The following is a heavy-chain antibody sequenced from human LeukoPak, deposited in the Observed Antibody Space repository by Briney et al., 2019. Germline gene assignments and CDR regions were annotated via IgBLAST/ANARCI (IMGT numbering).Heavy chain of an antibody. CDR3: AKGYGESHFDS. CDR2: IRFDGSNQ. CDR1: GFTFRSFG. D-gene: IGHD4/OR15-4a*01. J-gene: IGHJ4*02. V-gene: IGHV3-30*02. Sequence: GGSLRLSCAASGFTFRSFGKHLVRQAPGKGLEWVAFIRFDGSNQYYADSVKGRFTISRDNSNNTLFLQMNSLRVDDTAVYFCAKGYGESHFDSWGQGTLVTVSS.